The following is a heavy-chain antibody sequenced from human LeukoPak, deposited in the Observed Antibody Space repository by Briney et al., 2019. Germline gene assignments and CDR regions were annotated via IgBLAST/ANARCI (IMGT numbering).Heavy chain of an antibody. V-gene: IGHV3-64*01. CDR1: GFTFTNYA. J-gene: IGHJ4*02. CDR3: ARGQRTPPDYFDY. Sequence: SGGSLRLSCVLSGFTFTNYAIHWVRQAPGKGLEYVSAVSDNGGTTYYANSVKGRFTISRDNSKNTVYLQMGSLRPEDMGVYYCARGQRTPPDYFDYWGQGTLVTVSS. CDR2: VSDNGGTT. D-gene: IGHD1-1*01.